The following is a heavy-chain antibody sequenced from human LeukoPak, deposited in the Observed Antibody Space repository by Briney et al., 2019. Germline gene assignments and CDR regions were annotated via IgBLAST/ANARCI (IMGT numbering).Heavy chain of an antibody. Sequence: SSVKVSCKASGYTFTSYDINWVRQATGQGLEWMGWMNPNSGNTGYAQKFQGRVTITRNTSISTAYMELSSLRSEDTAVYYCARGRDVVGGAFDIWGQGTMVTVSS. CDR1: GYTFTSYD. D-gene: IGHD2-2*01. J-gene: IGHJ3*02. V-gene: IGHV1-8*03. CDR3: ARGRDVVGGAFDI. CDR2: MNPNSGNT.